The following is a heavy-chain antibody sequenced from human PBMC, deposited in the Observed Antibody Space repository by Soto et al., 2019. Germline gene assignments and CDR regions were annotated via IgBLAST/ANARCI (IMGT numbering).Heavy chain of an antibody. CDR2: IIPIFGTA. D-gene: IGHD6-13*01. J-gene: IGHJ4*02. Sequence: GASVKVSCKASGGTFSSYAISWVRQAPEQGLEWMGGIIPIFGTANYAQKFQGRVTITADKSTSTAYMELSSLRSEDTAVYYCARGNLPAAGTVWGQGTLVTVSS. CDR3: ARGNLPAAGTV. CDR1: GGTFSSYA. V-gene: IGHV1-69*06.